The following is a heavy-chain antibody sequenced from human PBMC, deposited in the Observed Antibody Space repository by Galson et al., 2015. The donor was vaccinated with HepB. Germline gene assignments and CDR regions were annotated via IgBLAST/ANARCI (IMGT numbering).Heavy chain of an antibody. D-gene: IGHD3-9*01. CDR3: ARDLATYYDIGDAFDI. V-gene: IGHV1-3*01. J-gene: IGHJ3*02. Sequence: SVKVSCKASGYTFTSYAMHWVRQAPGQRLEWMGWINAGNGNTKYSQKFQGRVTITRDTSASTAYMELSSLRSEDTAVYYCARDLATYYDIGDAFDIWGQGTMVTVSS. CDR2: INAGNGNT. CDR1: GYTFTSYA.